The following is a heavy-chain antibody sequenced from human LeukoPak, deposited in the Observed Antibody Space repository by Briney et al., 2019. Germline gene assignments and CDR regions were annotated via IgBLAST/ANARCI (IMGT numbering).Heavy chain of an antibody. Sequence: KPGGSLRLSCAASGFTFSSYSMNWVRQAPGKGLEWVSSISSSSSYIYYADSVKGRFTISRDNAKNSLYLQMNSLRAEDTAVHYCARRDIVLMVYATDAFDIWGQGTMVTVSS. CDR3: ARRDIVLMVYATDAFDI. D-gene: IGHD2-8*01. J-gene: IGHJ3*02. V-gene: IGHV3-21*01. CDR2: ISSSSSYI. CDR1: GFTFSSYS.